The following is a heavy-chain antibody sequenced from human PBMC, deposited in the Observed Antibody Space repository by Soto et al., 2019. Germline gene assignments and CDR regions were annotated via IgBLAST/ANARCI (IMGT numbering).Heavy chain of an antibody. J-gene: IGHJ6*02. D-gene: IGHD4-17*01. Sequence: HPGGSLRLSCAASGFTFSSYGMHWVRQAPGKGLEWVAVIWYDGSNKYYADSVKGRFTISRDNSKNTLYLQMNSLRAEDTAVYYCARDQTTRLSWYGMDVWGQGTTVTVSS. V-gene: IGHV3-33*01. CDR3: ARDQTTRLSWYGMDV. CDR1: GFTFSSYG. CDR2: IWYDGSNK.